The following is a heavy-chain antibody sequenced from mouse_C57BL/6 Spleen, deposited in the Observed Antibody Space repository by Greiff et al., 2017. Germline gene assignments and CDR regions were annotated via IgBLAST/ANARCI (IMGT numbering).Heavy chain of an antibody. D-gene: IGHD2-3*01. CDR2: IYPGDGDT. CDR1: GYAFSSYW. CDR3: ARGGWLPHFDY. J-gene: IGHJ2*01. Sequence: QVQLQQSGAELVKPGASVKISCKASGYAFSSYWMNWVKQRPGKGLEWIGQIYPGDGDTNYTGKFKGKATLTADKSSSTAYMQLSSLTSEDSAVYFCARGGWLPHFDYWGQGTTLTVST. V-gene: IGHV1-80*01.